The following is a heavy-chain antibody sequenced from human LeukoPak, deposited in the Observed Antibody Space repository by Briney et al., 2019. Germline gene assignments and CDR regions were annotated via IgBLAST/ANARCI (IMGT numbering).Heavy chain of an antibody. Sequence: PGRSLRLSCAASGFTFSSYGMHWVRQAPGKGLEWVAVISYDGSNKYYADSVKGRFTISRDNSKNTLYLQMNRLRAEDTAVYYCARDSAVPADYWGQGTLVTVSS. J-gene: IGHJ4*02. D-gene: IGHD2-2*01. CDR3: ARDSAVPADY. V-gene: IGHV3-30*03. CDR1: GFTFSSYG. CDR2: ISYDGSNK.